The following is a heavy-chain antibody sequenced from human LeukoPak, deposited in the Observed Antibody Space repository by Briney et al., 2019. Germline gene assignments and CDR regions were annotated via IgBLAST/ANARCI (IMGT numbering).Heavy chain of an antibody. J-gene: IGHJ4*02. CDR2: IWYDGSNK. CDR1: GFTFSSYA. CDR3: VKGPWSRAFDY. D-gene: IGHD1-1*01. Sequence: GRSLRLSCAASGFTFSSYAMHWVRQAPGKGLEWVAVIWYDGSNKYYADSVKGRFTISRDNSKNTLYLQMNSLRAEDTAVYYCVKGPWSRAFDYWGQGTLVTVSS. V-gene: IGHV3-33*06.